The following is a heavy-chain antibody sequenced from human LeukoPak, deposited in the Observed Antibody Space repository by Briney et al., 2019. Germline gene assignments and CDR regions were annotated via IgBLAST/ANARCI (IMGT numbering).Heavy chain of an antibody. D-gene: IGHD5-18*01. Sequence: PGTSLRLSCAASGFTFSNYGMHWVRQAPGKGREWVAVISYDGSNKNYADSVEGRFTTSRDNSKNTYLQMNSLRAEDTAVYYCARRERLGYSYGRGTLDIWGQGTMVTVSS. CDR1: GFTFSNYG. J-gene: IGHJ3*02. V-gene: IGHV3-30*03. CDR2: ISYDGSNK. CDR3: ARRERLGYSYGRGTLDI.